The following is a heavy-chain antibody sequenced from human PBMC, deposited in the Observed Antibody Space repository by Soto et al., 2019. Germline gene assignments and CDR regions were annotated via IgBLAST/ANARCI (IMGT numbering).Heavy chain of an antibody. CDR3: ARGLEQWLAYDAFKI. CDR2: IIPILGIA. J-gene: IGHJ3*02. D-gene: IGHD6-19*01. Sequence: SVKVSCKASGGTFSSYTISWVRQAPGQGLEWMGRIIPILGIANYAQKFQGRVTITADKSTSTAYMELSSLRSEDTAVYYCARGLEQWLAYDAFKISGQGTMVTDSS. V-gene: IGHV1-69*02. CDR1: GGTFSSYT.